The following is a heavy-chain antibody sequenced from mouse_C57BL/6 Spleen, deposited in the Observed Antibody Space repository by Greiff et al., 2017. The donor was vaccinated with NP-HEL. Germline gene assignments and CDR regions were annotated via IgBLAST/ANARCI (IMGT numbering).Heavy chain of an antibody. CDR1: GYTFTDYN. V-gene: IGHV1-18*01. Sequence: VQLQQSGPELVKPGASVKILCKASGYTFTDYNMDWVKQSHGKSLEWIGDINPNNGGTIYNQKFKGKATLTVDKSSSTAYMELRSLTSEDTAVYYCATYYYGSSYWYFDVWGTGTTVTVSS. CDR2: INPNNGGT. J-gene: IGHJ1*03. CDR3: ATYYYGSSYWYFDV. D-gene: IGHD1-1*01.